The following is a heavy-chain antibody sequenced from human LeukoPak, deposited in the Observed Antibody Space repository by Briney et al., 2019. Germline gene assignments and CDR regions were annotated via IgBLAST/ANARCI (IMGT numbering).Heavy chain of an antibody. CDR2: ISSSSSYI. J-gene: IGHJ5*02. Sequence: GGSLRLSCAASGFTFSSYSMNWVRQAPGKGLEWVSSISSSSSYIYYAGSVKGRFTISRDNAKNSLYLQMNSLRAEDTAVYYCARAHCSSSSCYTASDPWGQGTLVTVFS. V-gene: IGHV3-21*01. CDR3: ARAHCSSSSCYTASDP. D-gene: IGHD2-2*02. CDR1: GFTFSSYS.